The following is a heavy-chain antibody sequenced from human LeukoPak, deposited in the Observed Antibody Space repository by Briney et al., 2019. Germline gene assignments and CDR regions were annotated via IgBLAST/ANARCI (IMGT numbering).Heavy chain of an antibody. D-gene: IGHD2-21*02. Sequence: ASVKDSSKASGYTFTSYDISWGRQDTGERLEWMGLMHPDSGNTGSAQKFQGRVTIHRTTSISTAYMELGRLRSEGTAVYSCARGLPNYYYSMDVWGKGTTVTVSS. CDR3: ARGLPNYYYSMDV. V-gene: IGHV1-8*03. J-gene: IGHJ6*03. CDR1: GYTFTSYD. CDR2: MHPDSGNT.